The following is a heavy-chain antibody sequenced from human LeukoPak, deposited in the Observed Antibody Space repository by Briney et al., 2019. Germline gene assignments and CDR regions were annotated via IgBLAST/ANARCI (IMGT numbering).Heavy chain of an antibody. V-gene: IGHV1-46*01. Sequence: ASVKVSCKASGYTFSSYYMHCVRQAPGQGLEWMGIINPSGGSTSYAQKFQGRVTMTRDTSTSTVYMEMSRLRSEDMDVYSCAREIDYGNHDAFDIWGQGTMVTVSS. D-gene: IGHD3-16*01. CDR1: GYTFSSYY. CDR2: INPSGGST. CDR3: AREIDYGNHDAFDI. J-gene: IGHJ3*02.